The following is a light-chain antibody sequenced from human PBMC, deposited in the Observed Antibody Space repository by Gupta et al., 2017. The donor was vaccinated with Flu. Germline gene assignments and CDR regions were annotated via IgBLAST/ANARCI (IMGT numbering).Light chain of an antibody. CDR1: SSDVGGYNY. CDR3: SSYATSSTLV. CDR2: EVS. V-gene: IGLV2-14*01. J-gene: IGLJ2*01. Sequence: QSALTQPASVSGSPGQSITIPCTGTSSDVGGYNYVSWYQQHPGKAPKLMIFEVSKRPAGVSNRFSGSKSDNTASLTISGLQAEDEADYYCSSYATSSTLVFGGGTKVTVL.